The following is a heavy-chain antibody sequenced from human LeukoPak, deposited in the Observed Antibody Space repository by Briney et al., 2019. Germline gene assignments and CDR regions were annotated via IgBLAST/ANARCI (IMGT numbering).Heavy chain of an antibody. D-gene: IGHD5-18*01. CDR2: ISSSSSYI. Sequence: GGSLRLSCAASGFTFSSYSMNWVRQAPGKGLEWVSSISSSSSYIYYADSVKGRFTISRDNAKNSLYLQMNSLRAEDTAVHYCARDSRGYSYGYDNYFDYWGQGTLVTVSS. CDR3: ARDSRGYSYGYDNYFDY. CDR1: GFTFSSYS. V-gene: IGHV3-21*01. J-gene: IGHJ4*02.